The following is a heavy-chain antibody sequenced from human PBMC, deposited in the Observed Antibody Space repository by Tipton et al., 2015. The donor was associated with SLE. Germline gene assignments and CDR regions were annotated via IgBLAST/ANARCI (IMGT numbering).Heavy chain of an antibody. J-gene: IGHJ4*02. CDR1: GFTFNTYA. CDR3: AKGGSSSWKTEFDY. D-gene: IGHD6-13*01. Sequence: SLRLSCAASGFTFNTYAMSWVRQAPGKGLEWVSALSFSGDNTYYADSVKGRFTISRDFSKNSLYLQMDGLRAEDTAIYYCAKGGSSSWKTEFDYWGQGTLVTVSS. CDR2: LSFSGDNT. V-gene: IGHV3-23*01.